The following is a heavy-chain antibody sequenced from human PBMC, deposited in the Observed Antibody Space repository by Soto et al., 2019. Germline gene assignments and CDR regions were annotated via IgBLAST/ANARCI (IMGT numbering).Heavy chain of an antibody. V-gene: IGHV4-30-4*01. Sequence: PSETLSLTCSVSGDSISTVDYFWAWIRQPPGQALEYIGYIYKSTTTYYNPSFESRVAISLDTSKSQFSLTVTSVTAADTAVYFCARGRYCLTGRCLPNWFDSWGQGTLVTSPQ. D-gene: IGHD2-15*01. J-gene: IGHJ5*01. CDR3: ARGRYCLTGRCLPNWFDS. CDR2: IYKSTTT. CDR1: GDSISTVDYF.